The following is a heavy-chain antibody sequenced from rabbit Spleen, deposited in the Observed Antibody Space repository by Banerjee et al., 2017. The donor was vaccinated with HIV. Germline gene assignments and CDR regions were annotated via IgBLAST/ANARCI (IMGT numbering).Heavy chain of an antibody. D-gene: IGHD2-1*01. CDR2: IYTGGSGST. CDR1: GFSFSSNYD. J-gene: IGHJ4*01. V-gene: IGHV1S40*01. Sequence: QSLEESGGGLVKPGGTLTLTCTASGFSFSSNYDMCWVRQAPGKGLEWIGCIYTGGSGSTAYASWAKGRFTVSKTSSTTVTLQLNSLTAADTATYFCARGSATMTMVITGYYLSLWGPGTLVTVS. CDR3: ARGSATMTMVITGYYLSL.